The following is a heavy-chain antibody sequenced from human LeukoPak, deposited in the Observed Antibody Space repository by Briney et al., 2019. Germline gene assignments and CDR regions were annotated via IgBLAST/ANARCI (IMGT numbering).Heavy chain of an antibody. D-gene: IGHD2-21*02. Sequence: GGSLRLSCAASGFTFSTYAMHWVRQAPGKGLEYVSAISSNGGSTYYADSVKGRFTISRDNSKNTLYLQMSSLRAEDTAVYYCVKGVVVVTARAFDYWGQGTLVTVSS. CDR2: ISSNGGST. CDR3: VKGVVVVTARAFDY. J-gene: IGHJ4*02. V-gene: IGHV3-64D*06. CDR1: GFTFSTYA.